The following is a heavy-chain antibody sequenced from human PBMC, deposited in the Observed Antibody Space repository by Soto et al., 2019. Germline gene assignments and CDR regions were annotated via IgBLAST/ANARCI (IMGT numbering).Heavy chain of an antibody. V-gene: IGHV4-59*01. Sequence: QVQLQESGPGLVKPSETLSLTCTVSGGSISSYYWSWIRQPPGKGLEWIGYIYYSGRTNYNPSLKRRVTISVDTSKNQFSPKLSRVTAADTAVYYCARAPSRYYVNWYCDLWGRGTLVTVSS. CDR2: IYYSGRT. CDR1: GGSISSYY. CDR3: ARAPSRYYVNWYCDL. D-gene: IGHD3-22*01. J-gene: IGHJ2*01.